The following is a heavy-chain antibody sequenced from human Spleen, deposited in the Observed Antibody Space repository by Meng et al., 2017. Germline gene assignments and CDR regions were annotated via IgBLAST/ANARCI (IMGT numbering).Heavy chain of an antibody. CDR1: GYTFTTFS. V-gene: IGHV1-3*04. Sequence: VQLVQSGVWVKRPGASVKVSCRASGYTFTTFSIHWVRQAPGQRLEWMGWINTGNGNTRYSQKFQGRVTITRDTSASTAYMELSSLGSEDTAVFYCARDGDYGIDYWGQGTLVTVSS. J-gene: IGHJ4*02. CDR2: INTGNGNT. D-gene: IGHD4-17*01. CDR3: ARDGDYGIDY.